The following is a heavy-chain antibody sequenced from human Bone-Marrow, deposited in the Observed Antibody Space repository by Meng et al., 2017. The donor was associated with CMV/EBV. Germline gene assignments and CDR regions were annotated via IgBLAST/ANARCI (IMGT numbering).Heavy chain of an antibody. CDR1: GYTFTSYY. Sequence: ASVKVSCKASGYTFTSYYMHWVRQAPGQGLEWMGMINPSGGSTSYAQKFQGRVTMTRDTSTSTVYMELSSLRSEDTAVYYWARGGGDCGSTSCYRSAPYYYYGVDVWGQGTTVTVSS. V-gene: IGHV1-46*01. J-gene: IGHJ6*02. D-gene: IGHD2-2*02. CDR3: ARGGGDCGSTSCYRSAPYYYYGVDV. CDR2: INPSGGST.